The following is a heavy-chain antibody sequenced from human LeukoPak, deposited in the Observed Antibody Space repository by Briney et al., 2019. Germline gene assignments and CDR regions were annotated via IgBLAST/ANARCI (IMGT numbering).Heavy chain of an antibody. D-gene: IGHD5-24*01. CDR2: IYYSGST. J-gene: IGHJ4*02. V-gene: IGHV4-39*02. CDR1: GGSISSSSYY. Sequence: SETLSLTCTVSGGSISSSSYYWGWIRQPPGKGLEWIGSIYYSGSTYYNPSLKSRVTISVDTSKNQFSLKLSSVTAADTAVYYCAGEGEMAGDDYWGQGTLVTVSS. CDR3: AGEGEMAGDDY.